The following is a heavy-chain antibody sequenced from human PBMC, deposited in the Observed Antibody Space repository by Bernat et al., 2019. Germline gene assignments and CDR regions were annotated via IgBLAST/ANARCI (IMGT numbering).Heavy chain of an antibody. V-gene: IGHV4-34*01. CDR3: ARGPRFPHCRSSTSCHFDY. CDR2: INHSGST. D-gene: IGHD2-2*01. J-gene: IGHJ4*02. CDR1: GGSFSGYY. Sequence: QVQLQQWGAGLLKPSETLSLTCAVYGGSFSGYYWSWIRQPPGKGLEWIGEINHSGSTNYNPSLKSRVTISVDTSKNQFSLKLSSVTAADTAVYYCARGPRFPHCRSSTSCHFDYWGQGTLVTVSS.